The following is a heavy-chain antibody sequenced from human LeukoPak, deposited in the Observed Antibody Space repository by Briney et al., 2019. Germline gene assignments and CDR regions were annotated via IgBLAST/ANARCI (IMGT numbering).Heavy chain of an antibody. Sequence: GESLRISCKGTGYSFTTYWISWVRQMPGKGLEWMGRIDPSDSYTNYSPSFQGHVTISVDKSISTAYLQWSSLKASDTAMYYCARQGGFYDNRGYNDAFDIWGQGTVVTVSS. CDR3: ARQGGFYDNRGYNDAFDI. J-gene: IGHJ3*02. V-gene: IGHV5-10-1*01. CDR1: GYSFTTYW. CDR2: IDPSDSYT. D-gene: IGHD3-22*01.